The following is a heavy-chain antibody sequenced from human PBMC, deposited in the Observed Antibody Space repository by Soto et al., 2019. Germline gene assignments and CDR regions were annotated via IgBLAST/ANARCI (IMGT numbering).Heavy chain of an antibody. CDR2: ISSSSSYI. CDR1: GFTFSSYS. J-gene: IGHJ6*02. CDR3: ARGSRYYYYGMDV. Sequence: GGSLRLSCASSGFTFSSYSMNWVRQAPGKGLEWVSSISSSSSYIYYADSVKGRFTISRDNAKNSLYLQMNSLRAEDTAVYYCARGSRYYYYGMDVWGQGTTVTVSS. V-gene: IGHV3-21*01.